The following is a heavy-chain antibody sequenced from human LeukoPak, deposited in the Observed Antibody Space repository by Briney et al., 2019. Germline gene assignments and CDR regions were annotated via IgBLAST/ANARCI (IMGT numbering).Heavy chain of an antibody. CDR1: GFSVSSSGVA. J-gene: IGHJ4*02. CDR3: ALRFSEALAFDY. CDR2: VYWTDEK. V-gene: IGHV2-5*01. D-gene: IGHD6-6*01. Sequence: SGPTLVNPTQTVTVTCSFSGFSVSSSGVAVAWIRQPPGKALEWLALVYWTDEKHYNPSLNNRLTITKDTSKNQVVLTMTNMDPVDTATFYCALRFSEALAFDYWGQGTLVTVSS.